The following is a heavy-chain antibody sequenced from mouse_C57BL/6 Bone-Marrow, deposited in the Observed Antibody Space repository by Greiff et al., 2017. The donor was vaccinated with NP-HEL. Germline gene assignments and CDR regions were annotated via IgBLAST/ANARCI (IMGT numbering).Heavy chain of an antibody. CDR2: IYPGDGDT. D-gene: IGHD1-1*01. Sequence: VKLMESGPELVKPGASVKISCKASGYAFSSSWMNWVKQRPGKGLEWIGRIYPGDGDTNYNGKFKGKATLTADKSSSTAYMQLSSLTSEDSAVYFCARRNYYGSSFYFDYWGQGTTLTVSS. J-gene: IGHJ2*01. V-gene: IGHV1-82*01. CDR1: GYAFSSSW. CDR3: ARRNYYGSSFYFDY.